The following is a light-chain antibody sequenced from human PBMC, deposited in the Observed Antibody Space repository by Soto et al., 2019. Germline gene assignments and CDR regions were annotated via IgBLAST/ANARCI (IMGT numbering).Light chain of an antibody. J-gene: IGLJ2*01. V-gene: IGLV2-14*01. CDR2: DVS. CDR3: SSCTSSSNVV. CDR1: SSDVGGYNC. Sequence: QAVVTQPASVSGSPGQSITISCTGTSSDVGGYNCVSWYQQHPGKAPKLMIYDVSNRPSGVSNRFSGSKSGNTASLTISGLQAEDEADYYCSSCTSSSNVVFGGGTKVTVL.